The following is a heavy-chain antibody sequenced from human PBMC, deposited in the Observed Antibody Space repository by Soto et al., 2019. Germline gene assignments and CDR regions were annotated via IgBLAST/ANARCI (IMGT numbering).Heavy chain of an antibody. CDR2: IIPIVGIA. Sequence: QVQLVQYGAEVKKPGSSVKVSCQAAGGTFNTYSINWVRQAPGQGLEWMGRIIPIVGIAKYAQKFQGRVAITADKSTSTGYMMEVNSLRPEDTAMYYCARAMVVGATGAFDIWGQGTMVTVSS. J-gene: IGHJ3*02. CDR1: GGTFNTYS. V-gene: IGHV1-69*02. D-gene: IGHD2-15*01. CDR3: ARAMVVGATGAFDI.